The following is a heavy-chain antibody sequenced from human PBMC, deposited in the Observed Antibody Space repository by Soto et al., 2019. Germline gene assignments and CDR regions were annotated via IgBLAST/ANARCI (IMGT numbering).Heavy chain of an antibody. Sequence: SGPTQVNPTQTLTLTCTFSGFSLSTSGMCVSWIRQPPGKALEWLALIDWGDEKYYSTSLKTRLTISKDTSKNQVVLTMTNMDPVDTATYYCARIRNTRGSGWYYFDYWGQGTLVTVYS. CDR3: ARIRNTRGSGWYYFDY. CDR2: IDWGDEK. CDR1: GFSLSTSGMC. J-gene: IGHJ4*02. V-gene: IGHV2-70*01. D-gene: IGHD6-19*01.